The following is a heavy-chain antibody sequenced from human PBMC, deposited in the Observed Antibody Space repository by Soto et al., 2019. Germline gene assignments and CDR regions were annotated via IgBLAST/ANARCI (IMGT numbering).Heavy chain of an antibody. Sequence: ASVKVSCKTSGYTFSSYGINWVRQAPGQGLEWMGWISSYNGNTNYAQTVQGRVTMTTDTSTGTVYMELRSLKSDDTAIYYCSRFIMVGGWFDPNYYHGMDVWGQGTTVTVSS. CDR1: GYTFSSYG. CDR2: ISSYNGNT. V-gene: IGHV1-18*01. CDR3: SRFIMVGGWFDPNYYHGMDV. J-gene: IGHJ6*02. D-gene: IGHD6-19*01.